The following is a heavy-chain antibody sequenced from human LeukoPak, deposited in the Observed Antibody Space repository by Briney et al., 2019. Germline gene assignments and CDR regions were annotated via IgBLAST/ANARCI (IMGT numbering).Heavy chain of an antibody. Sequence: SETLSLTCAVYGGSFSGYYWSWIRQPPGKGLEGIGEINHSGSTNYNPSLKSRVTISVDTSKNQFSLKLSSVTAADTAVYYCARAPGIAAAGTGTGSGVYYYMDVWGKGTTVTVSS. CDR3: ARAPGIAAAGTGTGSGVYYYMDV. CDR2: INHSGST. CDR1: GGSFSGYY. J-gene: IGHJ6*03. V-gene: IGHV4-34*01. D-gene: IGHD6-13*01.